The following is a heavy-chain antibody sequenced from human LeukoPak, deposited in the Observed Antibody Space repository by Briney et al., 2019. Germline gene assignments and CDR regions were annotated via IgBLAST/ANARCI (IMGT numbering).Heavy chain of an antibody. CDR1: GGSISSGDYY. J-gene: IGHJ4*02. CDR3: ARQQAAAAGTGEFDY. CDR2: IYYSGST. V-gene: IGHV4-30-4*01. Sequence: SETLSLTCTVSGGSISSGDYYWSWIRQPPGKGLEWIGYIYYSGSTNYNPSLKSRVTISVDTSKNQFSLKLSSVTAADTAVYYCARQQAAAAGTGEFDYWGQGTLVTVSS. D-gene: IGHD6-13*01.